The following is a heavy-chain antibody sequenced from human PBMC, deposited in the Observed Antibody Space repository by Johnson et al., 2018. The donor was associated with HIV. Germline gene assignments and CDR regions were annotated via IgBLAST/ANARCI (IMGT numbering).Heavy chain of an antibody. J-gene: IGHJ3*02. D-gene: IGHD4-17*01. Sequence: VQLVESGGGVVRPGGSLRLSCAGSGFIFDDYAMHWVRQTPGKGLEWVSGISWNSGSIDYADSVKGRFTISRDNAKNSLYMQMNSLRAEDTALYYCAKDMMGADYGDFDEAAFDTWGQGTMVTVSS. CDR2: ISWNSGSI. CDR1: GFIFDDYA. V-gene: IGHV3-9*01. CDR3: AKDMMGADYGDFDEAAFDT.